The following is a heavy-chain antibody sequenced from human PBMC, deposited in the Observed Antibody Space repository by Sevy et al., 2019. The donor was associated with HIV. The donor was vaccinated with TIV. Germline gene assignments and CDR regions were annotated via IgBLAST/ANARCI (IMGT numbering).Heavy chain of an antibody. D-gene: IGHD3-22*01. CDR3: ARPSDTSALFKWAFHI. CDR1: GGTFRSSA. V-gene: IGHV1-69*13. CDR2: IIPIFGTT. Sequence: ASVKVSCKASGGTFRSSAISWVRQAPGQGLEWMGGIIPIFGTTNYAQNFQGRVTITADESTTTAYMELSSLRSKDTAVYYCARPSDTSALFKWAFHIWGPGTMVTVSS. J-gene: IGHJ3*02.